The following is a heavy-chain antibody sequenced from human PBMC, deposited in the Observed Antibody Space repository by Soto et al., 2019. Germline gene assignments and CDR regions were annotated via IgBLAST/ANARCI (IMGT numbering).Heavy chain of an antibody. V-gene: IGHV5-10-1*01. Sequence: PGESLKISCKGSGYSFAGYWITWVREMPGKGLGGVGRIDPSDSQTYYSPSFRGHVTISAAKSITTVFLQWSSLRASDTAMYYCARQIYDSDSGPNFQYYFDSWGQGTLVTVSS. CDR1: GYSFAGYW. D-gene: IGHD3-22*01. J-gene: IGHJ4*02. CDR3: ARQIYDSDSGPNFQYYFDS. CDR2: IDPSDSQT.